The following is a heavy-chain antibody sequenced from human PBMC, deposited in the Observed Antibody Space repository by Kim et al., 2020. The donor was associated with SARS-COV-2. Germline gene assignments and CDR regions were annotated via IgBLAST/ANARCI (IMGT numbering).Heavy chain of an antibody. Sequence: ASVKVSCKASGYTFTSYGISWVRQAPGQGLEWMGWISAYNGNTNYAQKLQGRVTMTTDTSTSTAYMELRSLRSDDTAVYYCARDRSPYYYDSSGPFDYWGQGTLVTVSS. CDR1: GYTFTSYG. CDR3: ARDRSPYYYDSSGPFDY. V-gene: IGHV1-18*04. CDR2: ISAYNGNT. J-gene: IGHJ4*02. D-gene: IGHD3-22*01.